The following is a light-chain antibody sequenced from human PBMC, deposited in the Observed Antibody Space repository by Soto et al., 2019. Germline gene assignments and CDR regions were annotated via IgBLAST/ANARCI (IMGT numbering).Light chain of an antibody. J-gene: IGKJ4*01. CDR3: QQFNGFPLT. Sequence: IQLTQSPSSLSASVGDRVTITCRAGQDISSALAWYQQKPGEAPKLLLYDASSLEAGVPSRFSGSGSGTDFTLTITSLRPEDFATYYCQQFNGFPLTFGGGTKVQIK. CDR2: DAS. V-gene: IGKV1-13*02. CDR1: QDISSA.